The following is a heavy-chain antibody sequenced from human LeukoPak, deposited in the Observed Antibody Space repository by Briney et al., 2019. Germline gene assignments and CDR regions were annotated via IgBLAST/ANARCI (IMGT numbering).Heavy chain of an antibody. D-gene: IGHD3-10*01. Sequence: PGRSLRLSCAASGFTFSSFSMHWVRQAPGKGLEWVAFIRYDGSNKYYADSVKGRFTISRDNAKNSLYLQMNSLRAEDTAVYYCARDKGVTMVRGVIDYWGQGTLVTVSS. V-gene: IGHV3-30*04. CDR3: ARDKGVTMVRGVIDY. CDR1: GFTFSSFS. J-gene: IGHJ4*02. CDR2: IRYDGSNK.